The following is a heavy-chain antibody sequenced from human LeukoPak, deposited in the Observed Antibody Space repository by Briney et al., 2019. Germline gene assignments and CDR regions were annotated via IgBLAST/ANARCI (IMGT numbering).Heavy chain of an antibody. CDR3: AKDGDGSGALFDY. Sequence: GGSLRLSCAASGFTFSSYAMSWVRQAPGKGLEGVSAISGSGGSTYYADSVKGRFTISRDNSKNTLYLQMNSLRAEDTAVYYCAKDGDGSGALFDYWGQGTLVTVSS. CDR1: GFTFSSYA. D-gene: IGHD3-22*01. V-gene: IGHV3-23*01. CDR2: ISGSGGST. J-gene: IGHJ4*02.